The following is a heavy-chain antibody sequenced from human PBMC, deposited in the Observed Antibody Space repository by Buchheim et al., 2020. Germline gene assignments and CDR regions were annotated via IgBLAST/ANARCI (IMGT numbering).Heavy chain of an antibody. CDR2: IYHTGNT. J-gene: IGHJ6*02. Sequence: QVQLQESGPGLVKPSQTLSLTCTVSGGSIISGGYYWSWIRQHPGKGLEWIGYIYHTGNTWHNPSLKSRITISVDTSKKQFSLELNSVTAADTAVYYCARDKGCTNGVCHQFGGMDVWGQGTT. CDR1: GGSIISGGYY. D-gene: IGHD2-8*01. CDR3: ARDKGCTNGVCHQFGGMDV. V-gene: IGHV4-31*03.